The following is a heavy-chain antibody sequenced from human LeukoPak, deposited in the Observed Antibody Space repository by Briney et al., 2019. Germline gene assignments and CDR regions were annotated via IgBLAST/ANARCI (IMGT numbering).Heavy chain of an antibody. Sequence: SETLSLTCTVSGDSISSYYWSWIRQPPGKGLEWIGYIYYSGSTNYNPSLKSRVTISVDTSKNQFSLKLSSVTAADTAVYYCARTASSGWYWWFDPWGQGTLVTVPS. CDR3: ARTASSGWYWWFDP. V-gene: IGHV4-59*01. J-gene: IGHJ5*02. D-gene: IGHD6-19*01. CDR2: IYYSGST. CDR1: GDSISSYY.